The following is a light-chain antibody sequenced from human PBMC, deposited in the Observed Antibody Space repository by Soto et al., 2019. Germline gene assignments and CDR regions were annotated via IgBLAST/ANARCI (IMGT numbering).Light chain of an antibody. J-gene: IGLJ2*01. CDR1: SSNIGSNT. CDR2: SNN. CDR3: AAWDDSLTGPV. Sequence: QSVLTQPPSTSGTPGQRVTISCSGSSSNIGSNTVNWYQQLPGTAPKLLIYSNNQRPSGVPDRFSGSKSGTSASLAISGLQSADEADYYCAAWDDSLTGPVFGGGTKVTVL. V-gene: IGLV1-44*01.